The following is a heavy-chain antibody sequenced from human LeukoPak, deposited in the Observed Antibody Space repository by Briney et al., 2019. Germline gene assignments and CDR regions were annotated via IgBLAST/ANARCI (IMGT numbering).Heavy chain of an antibody. D-gene: IGHD2-15*01. CDR3: ARAQRIRAYYYMDV. CDR1: GYSISTGYY. CDR2: FYHGGST. Sequence: SETLSLTCTVSGYSISTGYYWDWIRQPPGKGLEWIGTFYHGGSTYYNPSLKSRVTISVDTSKNQFSLKLSSVTAADTAVYYCARAQRIRAYYYMDVWGKGTTVTISS. V-gene: IGHV4-38-2*02. J-gene: IGHJ6*03.